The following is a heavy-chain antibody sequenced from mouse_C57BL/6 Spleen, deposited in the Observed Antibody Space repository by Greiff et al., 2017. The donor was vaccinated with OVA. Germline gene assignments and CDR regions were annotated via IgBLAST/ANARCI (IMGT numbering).Heavy chain of an antibody. CDR2: IHPNSGST. CDR3: ARGDGYSSYWYFDV. J-gene: IGHJ1*03. Sequence: QVHVKQPGAELVKPGASVKLSCKASGYTFTSYWMHWVKQRPGQGLEWIGMIHPNSGSTNYNEKFKSKATLTVDKSSSTAYMQLSSLTSEDSAVYYCARGDGYSSYWYFDVWGTGTTVTVSS. CDR1: GYTFTSYW. V-gene: IGHV1-64*01. D-gene: IGHD2-3*01.